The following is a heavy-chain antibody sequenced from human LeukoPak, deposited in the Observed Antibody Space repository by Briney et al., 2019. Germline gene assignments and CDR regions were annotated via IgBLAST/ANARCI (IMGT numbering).Heavy chain of an antibody. D-gene: IGHD3-9*01. CDR3: ARVDYDILTGYYIYAFDI. J-gene: IGHJ3*02. Sequence: ASVKVSCKASGYSFTSHGINWVRQAPGQGLEWMGWISPYNGNSNYAQKIQGRLTLTTDTSTSTVYMDLTSLTSDDTAVYYCARVDYDILTGYYIYAFDIWGQGTMVTVSS. CDR1: GYSFTSHG. V-gene: IGHV1-18*01. CDR2: ISPYNGNS.